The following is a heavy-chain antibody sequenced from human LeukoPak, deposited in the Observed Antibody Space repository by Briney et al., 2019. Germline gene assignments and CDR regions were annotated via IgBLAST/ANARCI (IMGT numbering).Heavy chain of an antibody. CDR1: GYSFTSYW. CDR2: IYPGDSDT. Sequence: GESLKISCKGSGYSFTSYWIGWVRQMPGKGLEWMGIIYPGDSDTRYSPSFQGQVTISADKSISTAYLQWSSLKASDTAMYYCARSDFVYYYDSSGYYYDYWGQGTLVTVSS. J-gene: IGHJ4*02. D-gene: IGHD3-22*01. CDR3: ARSDFVYYYDSSGYYYDY. V-gene: IGHV5-51*01.